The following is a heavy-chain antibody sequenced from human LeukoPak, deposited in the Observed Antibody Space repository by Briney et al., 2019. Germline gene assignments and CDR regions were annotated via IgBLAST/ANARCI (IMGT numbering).Heavy chain of an antibody. CDR1: GFTLRSYN. CDR3: ARDASGSSTGLIDS. Sequence: GGSLRLSCAASGFTLRSYNMHWVRQAPGKGLEWVSYISTSSYYIYYADSVKGRFTVSRDDAKNSLFLQMNSLRAEDTAIYYCARDASGSSTGLIDSWGQGTLVTVSS. J-gene: IGHJ4*02. CDR2: ISTSSYYI. V-gene: IGHV3-21*01. D-gene: IGHD1-26*01.